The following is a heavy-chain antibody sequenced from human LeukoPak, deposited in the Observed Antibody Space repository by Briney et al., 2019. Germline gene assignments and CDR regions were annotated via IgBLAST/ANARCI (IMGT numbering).Heavy chain of an antibody. D-gene: IGHD4-23*01. J-gene: IGHJ4*02. CDR3: TKGDGRTFGGKPDY. V-gene: IGHV3-30*18. Sequence: GGSLRLSCAASGFTFSSYGMHWVRQAPGKGLEWVAVISDDGSNKYYGDSVKGRFTISRDNPKNTLYLQMNSLRAEDTAIYYCTKGDGRTFGGKPDYRGQGTLVTVSS. CDR1: GFTFSSYG. CDR2: ISDDGSNK.